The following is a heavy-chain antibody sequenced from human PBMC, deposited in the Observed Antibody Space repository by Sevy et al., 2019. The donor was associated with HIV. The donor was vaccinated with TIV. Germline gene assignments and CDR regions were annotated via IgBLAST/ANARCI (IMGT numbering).Heavy chain of an antibody. V-gene: IGHV4-61*08. CDR2: NFYSGST. D-gene: IGHD2-15*01. Sequence: SETLSLTCTVSGDSVSSGDYYWSWIRQPPGKGLEWIGYNFYSGSTTYNPSLKSRVTISVDTSKNQFSLKLSSVTAADTAVYYCAGAAPRQYYAMDVWGQGTTVTVSS. J-gene: IGHJ6*02. CDR3: AGAAPRQYYAMDV. CDR1: GDSVSSGDYY.